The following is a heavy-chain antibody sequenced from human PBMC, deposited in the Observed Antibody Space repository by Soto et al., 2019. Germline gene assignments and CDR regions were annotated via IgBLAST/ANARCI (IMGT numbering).Heavy chain of an antibody. CDR3: ARDLSWGSNWYYYMHV. J-gene: IGHJ6*03. CDR1: GFILSDCA. V-gene: IGHV3-48*01. D-gene: IGHD7-27*01. CDR2: ISSSSSVI. Sequence: EVQLVESGGGLVQPGGSLRLSCATSGFILSDCAMNWVRQAPGKGLEWVSYISSSSSVIDYADSVKGRFTVSRDNARNSLYHEMNSLRAEDTAVYYCARDLSWGSNWYYYMHVWGKGTTVTV.